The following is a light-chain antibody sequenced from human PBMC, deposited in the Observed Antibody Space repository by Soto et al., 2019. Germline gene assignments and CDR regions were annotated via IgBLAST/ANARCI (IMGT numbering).Light chain of an antibody. V-gene: IGLV7-43*01. Sequence: QAVVTQEPSLTVSPGGTVTLTCASSAGAVTSAYYTNWLQQKPGQAPRALIYSTSEKHSWTPARFSGSLLGGKAALTLSAAQPEDKADYYCLLYYGGAQVLFGGGTKVTVL. CDR3: LLYYGGAQVL. CDR2: STS. CDR1: AGAVTSAYY. J-gene: IGLJ2*01.